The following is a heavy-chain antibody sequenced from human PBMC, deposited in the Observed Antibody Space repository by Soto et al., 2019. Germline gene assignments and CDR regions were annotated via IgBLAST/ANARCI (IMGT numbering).Heavy chain of an antibody. V-gene: IGHV2-26*01. CDR3: ALIKDCSRTDCYSASFDP. D-gene: IGHD2-2*01. CDR1: GLSLSNGRLG. J-gene: IGHJ5*02. Sequence: SGPTLVNPTDTLTLTCTVSGLSLSNGRLGVSWIRQPPGKALEWLAHIFSNDDKSYSTSLRSRLTISKDTSRSQVVLTMTNMDPIYSATYYCALIKDCSRTDCYSASFDPLGQGPLVSISS. CDR2: IFSNDDK.